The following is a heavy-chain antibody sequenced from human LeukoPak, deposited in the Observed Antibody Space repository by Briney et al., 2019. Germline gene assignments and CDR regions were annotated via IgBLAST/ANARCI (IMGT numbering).Heavy chain of an antibody. CDR3: ARRGLFLNWFDP. D-gene: IGHD2-21*01. V-gene: IGHV6-1*01. Sequence: SQTLSLTCAISGDTVSSNSVAWNWIRQSPSRGLEWLGRTYYMSKWYNDYAVSVRSRITINPDTSKNQFSLQLSSVTAADTAVYYCARRGLFLNWFDPWGQGTLVTVSS. CDR2: TYYMSKWYN. J-gene: IGHJ5*02. CDR1: GDTVSSNSVA.